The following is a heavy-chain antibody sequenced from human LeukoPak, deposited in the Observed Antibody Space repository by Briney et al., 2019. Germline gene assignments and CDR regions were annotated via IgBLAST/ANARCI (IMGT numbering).Heavy chain of an antibody. J-gene: IGHJ4*02. Sequence: ASVKVSCKASGHTFTHYFIHWVPQAPGHGLEWLGWMNVKTGATSSAHKFPGRFTMTRDTSIGTASMEFSSMTSDDTAVYYCARQSGTYWGLDYWGQGTLVTVSS. CDR2: MNVKTGAT. V-gene: IGHV1-2*07. D-gene: IGHD1-26*01. CDR3: ARQSGTYWGLDY. CDR1: GHTFTHYF.